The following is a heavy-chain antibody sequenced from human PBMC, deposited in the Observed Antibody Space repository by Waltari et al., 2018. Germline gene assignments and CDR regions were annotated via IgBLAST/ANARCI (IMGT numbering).Heavy chain of an antibody. CDR2: IYTSGST. CDR1: GGSISSGSYY. J-gene: IGHJ3*02. CDR3: ARRYYAPRDAFDI. V-gene: IGHV4-61*09. D-gene: IGHD1-26*01. Sequence: QVQLQESGPGLVKPSQTLSLTCTVSGGSISSGSYYWSWIRQPAGKGLEWIGYIYTSGSTNYNPSLKSRVTISVDTSKNQFSLKLSSVTAADTAVYYCARRYYAPRDAFDIWGQGTMVTVSS.